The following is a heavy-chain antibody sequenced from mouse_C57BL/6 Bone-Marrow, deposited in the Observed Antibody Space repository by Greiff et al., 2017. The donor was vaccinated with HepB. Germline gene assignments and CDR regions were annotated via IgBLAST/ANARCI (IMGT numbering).Heavy chain of an antibody. CDR2: ISYDGSN. CDR1: GYSITSGYY. J-gene: IGHJ4*01. CDR3: AREDYGSSLYYAMDY. Sequence: DVKLQESGPGLVKPSQSLSLTCSVTGYSITSGYYWNWIRQFPGNKLEWMGYISYDGSNNYNPSLKNRISITRDTSKNQFFLKLNSVTTEDTATYYCAREDYGSSLYYAMDYWGQGTSVTVSS. D-gene: IGHD1-1*01. V-gene: IGHV3-6*01.